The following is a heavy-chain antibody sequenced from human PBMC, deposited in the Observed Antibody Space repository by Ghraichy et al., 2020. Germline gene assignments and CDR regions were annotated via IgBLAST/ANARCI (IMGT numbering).Heavy chain of an antibody. CDR1: GDSISSRSFY. CDR2: MYYSGST. J-gene: IGHJ5*02. Sequence: SETLSLTCTVSGDSISSRSFYWGWIRQPPGKGLEWIGSMYYSGSTYYNPSLKSRVTISVDTSKNHVSLKLSSVTAADTAVYYCARRGAGTGVVWWFAPWGQGTLVTVS. D-gene: IGHD6-13*01. V-gene: IGHV4-39*02. CDR3: ARRGAGTGVVWWFAP.